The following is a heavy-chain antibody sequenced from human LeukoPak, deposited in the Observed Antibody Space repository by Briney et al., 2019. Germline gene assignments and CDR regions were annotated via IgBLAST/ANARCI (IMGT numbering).Heavy chain of an antibody. CDR1: GYSLTGNY. CDR2: INPNSGDT. D-gene: IGHD3-22*01. V-gene: IGHV1-2*02. CDR3: ARGYYDSSDFEYLQH. Sequence: ASVKVSCKASGYSLTGNYMHWVRQAPGQGLEWMGWINPNSGDTNFAQKFQGRVTMTRDTSISTVYMELSRLRSDDTAVFYCARGYYDSSDFEYLQHWGQGTLVTVSS. J-gene: IGHJ1*01.